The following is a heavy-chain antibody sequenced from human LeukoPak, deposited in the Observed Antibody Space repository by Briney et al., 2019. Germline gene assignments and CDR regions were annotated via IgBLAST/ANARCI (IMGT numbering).Heavy chain of an antibody. D-gene: IGHD3-22*01. Sequence: PGGSLRLSCAASGFTFSDYYMSWIRQAPGKGLEWVSYISSRGSSIYYADSVKGRFTISRDNAKNSLYLQMNSLRVEDTAVYYCASEQSGYFDYWGQGTLVTVSS. CDR1: GFTFSDYY. CDR2: ISSRGSSI. J-gene: IGHJ4*02. CDR3: ASEQSGYFDY. V-gene: IGHV3-11*01.